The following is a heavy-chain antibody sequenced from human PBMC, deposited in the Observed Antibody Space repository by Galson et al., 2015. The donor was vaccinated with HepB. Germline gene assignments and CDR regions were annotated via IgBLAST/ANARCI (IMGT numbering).Heavy chain of an antibody. CDR3: ASKSIFSRDQPIDV. D-gene: IGHD3-3*01. J-gene: IGHJ6*04. Sequence: SVKVSCKASGYTLSAYYIYWVRQAPGQGLEWMGWINPNNGGTNYAQNFQGRVTMSVDTSKNQFSLKLSSVTAADTAVYYCASKSIFSRDQPIDVWGKGTTVTVSS. V-gene: IGHV1-2*02. CDR1: GYTLSAYY. CDR2: INPNNGGT.